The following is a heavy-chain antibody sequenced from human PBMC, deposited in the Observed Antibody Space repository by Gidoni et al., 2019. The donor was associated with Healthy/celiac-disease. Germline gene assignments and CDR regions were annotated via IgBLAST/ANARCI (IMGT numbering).Heavy chain of an antibody. CDR2: IWYDGSNK. J-gene: IGHJ4*02. V-gene: IGHV3-33*01. CDR3: ARDRGARGYSYVDY. D-gene: IGHD5-18*01. Sequence: GKGLEWVAVIWYDGSNKYYADSVKGRFTISRDNSKNTLYLQMNSLRAEDTAVYYCARDRGARGYSYVDYWGQGTLVTVSS.